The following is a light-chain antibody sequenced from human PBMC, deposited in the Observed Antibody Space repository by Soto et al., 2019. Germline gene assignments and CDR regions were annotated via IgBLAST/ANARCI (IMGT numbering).Light chain of an antibody. CDR1: QSISSW. CDR3: QQYNSLWK. J-gene: IGKJ1*01. V-gene: IGKV1-5*03. CDR2: KAS. Sequence: DIPMTQSPSTLSASVGDRVTITCRASQSISSWLAWYQQKPGKAPKLLIYKASSLESGVPSRFSGSGSGTEFTLTISSLQPDDFATYYCQQYNSLWKFGQGTKVEIK.